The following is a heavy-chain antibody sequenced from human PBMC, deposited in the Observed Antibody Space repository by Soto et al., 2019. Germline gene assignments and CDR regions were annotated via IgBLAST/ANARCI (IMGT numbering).Heavy chain of an antibody. CDR3: AREGVTSRWFDP. Sequence: ESLSRTCTVYGGSFSGYYWGWIRQPPGKGLEWIGEINHSGNTYYNPSLKSRVTISVDTSKNQFSLKLSSVTAADTAVYYCAREGVTSRWFDPWGQGTLVTVSS. V-gene: IGHV4-34*01. CDR2: INHSGNT. D-gene: IGHD2-21*02. CDR1: GGSFSGYY. J-gene: IGHJ5*02.